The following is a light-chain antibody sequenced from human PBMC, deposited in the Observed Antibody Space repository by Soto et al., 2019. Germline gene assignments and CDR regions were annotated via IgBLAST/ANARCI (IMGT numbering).Light chain of an antibody. Sequence: DIQMTQSPSSLSASVGDRVTITCRASQSISSYLHWYQQKPGKAPNLLIYAASSLQSGVPSRFSGSGSGTDFTLTISSLQPEDFATYYCQQSYSNPPENTFGQGTELEIK. CDR1: QSISSY. CDR2: AAS. J-gene: IGKJ2*01. V-gene: IGKV1-39*01. CDR3: QQSYSNPPENT.